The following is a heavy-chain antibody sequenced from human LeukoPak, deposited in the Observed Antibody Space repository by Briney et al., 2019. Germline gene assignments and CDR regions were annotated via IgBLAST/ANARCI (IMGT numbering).Heavy chain of an antibody. V-gene: IGHV4-39*01. CDR3: ARHIWQSTARPWFAP. J-gene: IGHJ5*02. CDR2: ISYRGAP. CDR1: GGSISRGGYY. Sequence: AETLSLTCTVSGGSISRGGYYWGCIRQPPGKGLEWIGTISYRGAPDYNASLTSQTTISVHPSKNHFPPTVSSVIAADTALYYCARHIWQSTARPWFAPWGQGILVTVSS. D-gene: IGHD2-21*01.